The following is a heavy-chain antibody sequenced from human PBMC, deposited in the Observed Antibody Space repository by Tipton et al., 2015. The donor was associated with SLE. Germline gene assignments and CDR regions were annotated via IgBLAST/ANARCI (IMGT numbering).Heavy chain of an antibody. J-gene: IGHJ5*02. CDR2: ISRSGST. V-gene: IGHV4-38-2*02. CDR3: ARDLYYGHSYNWFDP. D-gene: IGHD4-17*01. CDR1: GDSISTYY. Sequence: TLSLTCTVSGDSISTYYWGWIRQPPGKGLEWIGTISRSGSTYYNPSLKSRLTILVDTSKNQFSLKLSSVTAADTAVYYCARDLYYGHSYNWFDPWGQGTLVTVSS.